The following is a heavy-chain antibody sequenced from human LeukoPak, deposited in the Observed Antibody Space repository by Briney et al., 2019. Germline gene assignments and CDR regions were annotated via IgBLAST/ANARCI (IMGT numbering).Heavy chain of an antibody. CDR3: ARDLGDGRGLVGGDY. CDR1: GFTFSSYA. D-gene: IGHD2-8*02. J-gene: IGHJ4*02. CDR2: ISYDGSNK. Sequence: QSGGSLRLSCAASGFTFSSYAMHWVRQAPGKGLEWVAVISYDGSNKYYADSVKGRFTISRDNSKNTLYLQMNSLRAEDTAVYYCARDLGDGRGLVGGDYWGQGTLVTVSS. V-gene: IGHV3-30-3*01.